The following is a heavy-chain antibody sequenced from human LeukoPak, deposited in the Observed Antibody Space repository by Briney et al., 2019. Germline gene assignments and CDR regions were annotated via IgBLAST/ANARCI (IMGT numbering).Heavy chain of an antibody. J-gene: IGHJ3*02. V-gene: IGHV3-23*01. CDR3: AKAANIVVVPAAISGGAFDI. Sequence: GGSLRLSCAASGFTFSSYAMSWVRQAPGKGLEWVSAISGRGGSTYYADSVKGRFTISRDNSKNTLYLQMNSLRAEDTAVYYCAKAANIVVVPAAISGGAFDIWGQGTMVTVSS. CDR2: ISGRGGST. CDR1: GFTFSSYA. D-gene: IGHD2-2*01.